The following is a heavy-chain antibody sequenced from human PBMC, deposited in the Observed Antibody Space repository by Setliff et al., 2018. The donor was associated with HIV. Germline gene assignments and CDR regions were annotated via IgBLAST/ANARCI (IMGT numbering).Heavy chain of an antibody. V-gene: IGHV3-13*01. CDR2: VGTLGDT. Sequence: PGGSLRLSCAASGFTFRKYDMHWVRLRPGKGLEWVSAVGTLGDTFYLGSVKGRFTISRENAKSSVYLRMNGLTVDDTAVYYCVKWNYPNSWGQGTLVTAPQ. CDR1: GFTFRKYD. D-gene: IGHD1-7*01. J-gene: IGHJ4*02. CDR3: VKWNYPNS.